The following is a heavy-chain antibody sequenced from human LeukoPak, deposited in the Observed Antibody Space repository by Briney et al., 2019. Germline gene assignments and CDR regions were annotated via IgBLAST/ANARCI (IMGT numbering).Heavy chain of an antibody. CDR3: ARVSGSYLYFDY. CDR2: VSSDSHFI. V-gene: IGHV3-21*06. CDR1: GFTFSTYS. J-gene: IGHJ4*02. Sequence: GGSLRLSCAGTGFTFSTYSMNWVRQTPDKGLEWVSSVSSDSHFIFYADSVEGRFTISRDNANNSLYLEINSLRPEDTAVYYCARVSGSYLYFDYWGQGTLVTVSS. D-gene: IGHD1-26*01.